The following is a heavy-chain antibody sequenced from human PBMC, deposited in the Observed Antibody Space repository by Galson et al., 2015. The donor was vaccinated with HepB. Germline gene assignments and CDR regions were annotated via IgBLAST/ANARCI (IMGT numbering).Heavy chain of an antibody. J-gene: IGHJ4*02. V-gene: IGHV3-53*01. D-gene: IGHD1-26*01. Sequence: SLRLSCAASGFTVSSNYMSWVRQAPGKGLEWVSVIYSGGSTYYADSVKGRFTISRDNSKNTLYLQMNSLRAEDTAVYYCARVIVGATKETYYFDYWGRGTLVTVSS. CDR3: ARVIVGATKETYYFDY. CDR2: IYSGGST. CDR1: GFTVSSNY.